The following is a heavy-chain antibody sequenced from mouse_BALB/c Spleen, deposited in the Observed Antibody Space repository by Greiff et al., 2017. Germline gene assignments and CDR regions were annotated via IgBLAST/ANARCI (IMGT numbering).Heavy chain of an antibody. CDR3: ARNGYCGYAVDY. V-gene: IGHV5-17*02. D-gene: IGHD2-3*01. CDR2: ISSGSSTI. Sequence: EVKVVESGGGLVQPGGSRKLSCAASGFTFSSFGMHWVRQAPEKGLEWVAYISSGSSTIYYADTVKGRFTISRDNPKNTLFLQMTSLRSEDTAVYYCARNGYCGYAVDYWGQGTSVTVSS. CDR1: GFTFSSFG. J-gene: IGHJ4*01.